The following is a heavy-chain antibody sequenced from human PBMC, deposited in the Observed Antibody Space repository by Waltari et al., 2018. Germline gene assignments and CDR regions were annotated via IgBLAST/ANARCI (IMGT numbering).Heavy chain of an antibody. D-gene: IGHD4-17*01. CDR3: ATNRWDYGNVFDY. V-gene: IGHV1-2*02. CDR2: VRPSSGDT. CDR1: GYTFTDVY. J-gene: IGHJ4*02. Sequence: QAQLVQSGAEVKKPGASVKVSCEASGYTFTDVYMHWLRQAPGQGPEWMGGVRPSSGDTRYEQKFQGRVTMTRDTSISTAYMELRWLRSDDTAVYYCATNRWDYGNVFDYWGQGTLVTVSS.